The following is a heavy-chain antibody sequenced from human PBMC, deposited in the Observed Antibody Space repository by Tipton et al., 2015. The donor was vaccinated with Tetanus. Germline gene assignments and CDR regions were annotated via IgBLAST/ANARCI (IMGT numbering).Heavy chain of an antibody. J-gene: IGHJ4*02. CDR2: ISSSSSYI. V-gene: IGHV3-21*01. D-gene: IGHD3-22*01. CDR1: GFTFSSYS. Sequence: SLRLSCAASGFTFSSYSMNWVRQAPGKGLEWVSSISSSSSYICYADSVKGRFTISRDNAKNSLYLQMNSLRAEDTAVYYCARDLRNYYDSSGYSDYWGQGTLVTVSS. CDR3: ARDLRNYYDSSGYSDY.